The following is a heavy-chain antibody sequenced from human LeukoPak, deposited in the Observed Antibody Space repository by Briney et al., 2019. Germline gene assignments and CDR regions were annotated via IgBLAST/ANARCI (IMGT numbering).Heavy chain of an antibody. CDR3: ARDFGVVPAGDFDY. CDR1: GYTFTSYG. CDR2: ISAYNGNT. V-gene: IGHV1-18*04. J-gene: IGHJ4*02. Sequence: GASVKVSCKASGYTFTSYGISWVRQAPGQGLEWMGWISAYNGNTNYAQKLRGRVTMTTDTSTSTAYMELRSLRSDDTAVYYCARDFGVVPAGDFDYWGQGTLVTVSS. D-gene: IGHD2-2*01.